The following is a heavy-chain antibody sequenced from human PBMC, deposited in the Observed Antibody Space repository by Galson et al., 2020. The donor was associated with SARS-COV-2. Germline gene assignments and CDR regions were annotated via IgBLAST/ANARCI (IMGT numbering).Heavy chain of an antibody. Sequence: GGSLRLSCAASGFIFTNYEMNWVRQAPGKGLEWISYISDSGTNIYYADSVKGRFSISRDNTKNSVYLQMTSVRAEDTAVYYCASPYLAAASFFGAFDLWGRGQWSPSPQ. J-gene: IGHJ3*01. V-gene: IGHV3-48*03. D-gene: IGHD6-13*01. CDR3: ASPYLAAASFFGAFDL. CDR1: GFIFTNYE. CDR2: ISDSGTNI.